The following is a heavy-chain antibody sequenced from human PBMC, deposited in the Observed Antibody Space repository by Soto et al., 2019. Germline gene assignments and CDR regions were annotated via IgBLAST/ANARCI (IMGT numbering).Heavy chain of an antibody. D-gene: IGHD1-26*01. CDR1: GDSVSSVGFH. CDR2: IYNGGST. Sequence: PSETLSLTCTVSGDSVSSVGFHWAWLRRPPGKGLEWIGYIYNGGSTYYRPSLESRMHMSLDGTRNQYARRLTSVTAAGTGVSFCPRAPVVWDIISYLDYWAQRKLATVSS. V-gene: IGHV4-30-4*01. J-gene: IGHJ4*02. CDR3: PRAPVVWDIISYLDY.